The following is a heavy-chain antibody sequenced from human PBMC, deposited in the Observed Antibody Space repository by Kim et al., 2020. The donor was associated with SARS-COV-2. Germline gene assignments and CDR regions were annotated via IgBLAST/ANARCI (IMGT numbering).Heavy chain of an antibody. CDR3: VREPAS. CDR2: GGSI. V-gene: IGHV3-11*01. J-gene: IGHJ5*02. Sequence: GGSINYADYVNGRFTISRDNAKKSLSLQMSSLTPEDTAVYYCVREPASWGQGTLVTVSS.